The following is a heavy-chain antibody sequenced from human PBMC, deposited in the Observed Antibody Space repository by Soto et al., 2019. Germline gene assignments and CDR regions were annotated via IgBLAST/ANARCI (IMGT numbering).Heavy chain of an antibody. CDR1: GFTFSSYS. CDR2: IRSSSSTI. D-gene: IGHD2-8*01. Sequence: EVQLVESGGGLVQPGGSLRLSCAASGFTFSSYSMNWVRQAPGKGLEWVSYIRSSSSTIYYADSVKGRFTISRDNAKNSLYLQMNSLRAEDTAVYYCARSAEDLVLMVYAIECYWYFDLWGRGTLVTVSS. J-gene: IGHJ2*01. CDR3: ARSAEDLVLMVYAIECYWYFDL. V-gene: IGHV3-48*01.